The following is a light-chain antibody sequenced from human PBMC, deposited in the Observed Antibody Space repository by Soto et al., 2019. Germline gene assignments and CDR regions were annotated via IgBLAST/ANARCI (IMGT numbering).Light chain of an antibody. CDR3: QQRSNWSLT. CDR1: QSVSSY. CDR2: DAS. J-gene: IGKJ4*01. V-gene: IGKV3-11*01. Sequence: EIVLTQSPATLSLSPGERATLSCRASQSVSSYLAWYQQKPGQAPRLLIYDASNRATGIPARFSGSGSGTEVTLTIISLEHDDFSVYYCQQRSNWSLTFGGGTKVEIK.